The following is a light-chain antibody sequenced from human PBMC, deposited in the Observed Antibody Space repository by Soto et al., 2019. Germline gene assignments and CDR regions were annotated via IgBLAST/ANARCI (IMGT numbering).Light chain of an antibody. V-gene: IGKV3D-15*01. CDR1: QSVSSK. CDR3: QQYNNWPPIT. Sequence: ETVMTQSPATLSVSPGERATLSCRASQSVSSKLAWYQQKPGQAPRLLIYGASTRATGIPARFSGSGSGTELTLSISSLQSEDSAVYYCQQYNNWPPITFGQGTRLEI. CDR2: GAS. J-gene: IGKJ5*01.